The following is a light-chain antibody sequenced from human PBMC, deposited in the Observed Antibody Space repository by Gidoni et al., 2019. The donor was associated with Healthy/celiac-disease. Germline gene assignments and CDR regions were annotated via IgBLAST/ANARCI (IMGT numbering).Light chain of an antibody. J-gene: IGLJ1*01. CDR3: SSYTSSSTLV. CDR2: DVS. Sequence: QSALPQPASVSGPPGQSIPISCTGPSSDVGGYNYVSWYQQHPGKAPKLMIYDVSNRPSGVSNRFSGSKSGNTASLTISGLQAEDEADYHCSSYTSSSTLVFGTGTKVTVL. CDR1: SSDVGGYNY. V-gene: IGLV2-14*01.